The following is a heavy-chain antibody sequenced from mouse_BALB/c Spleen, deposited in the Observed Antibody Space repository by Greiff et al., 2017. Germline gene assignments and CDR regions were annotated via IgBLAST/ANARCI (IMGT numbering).Heavy chain of an antibody. CDR2: IWRGGST. V-gene: IGHV2-5-1*01. D-gene: IGHD2-4*01. CDR3: ANMITTGKAY. Sequence: VKLQQSGPSLVQPSQSLSITCTVSGFSLISYGVHWVRQSPGKGLEWLGVIWRGGSTDYNAAFMSRLSITKDNSKSQVFFNMNSLQADDTAIYYCANMITTGKAYWGQGTLVTVSA. J-gene: IGHJ3*01. CDR1: GFSLISYG.